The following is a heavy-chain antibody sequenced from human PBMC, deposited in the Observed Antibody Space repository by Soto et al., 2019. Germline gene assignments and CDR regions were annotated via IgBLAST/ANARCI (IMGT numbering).Heavy chain of an antibody. CDR1: GFTFTSSA. CDR3: AAVFRVYYYGSSGSINVY. V-gene: IGHV1-58*01. D-gene: IGHD3-22*01. CDR2: IVVGSGNT. J-gene: IGHJ4*02. Sequence: VASVKVSCKASGFTFTSSAVQWVRRARGQRLEWIGWIVVGSGNTNYAQKFQERVTITRDMSTSTAYMELSSLRSEDTAVYYCAAVFRVYYYGSSGSINVYWTQGTLVTVSS.